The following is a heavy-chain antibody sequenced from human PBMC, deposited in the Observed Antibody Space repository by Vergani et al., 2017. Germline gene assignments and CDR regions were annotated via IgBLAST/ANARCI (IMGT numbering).Heavy chain of an antibody. J-gene: IGHJ6*02. CDR1: GGSFSGYY. CDR2: INHSGST. Sequence: QVQLQESGPGLVKPSETLSLTCAVYGGSFSGYYWSWIRQPPGKGLEWIGEINHSGSTNYNPSLKSRVTISVDTSKNQFSLKLSSVTAADTAVYYCARDRRASYYDFWSGYYIPLSTHGMDVWGQGTTVTVSS. CDR3: ARDRRASYYDFWSGYYIPLSTHGMDV. D-gene: IGHD3-3*01. V-gene: IGHV4-34*01.